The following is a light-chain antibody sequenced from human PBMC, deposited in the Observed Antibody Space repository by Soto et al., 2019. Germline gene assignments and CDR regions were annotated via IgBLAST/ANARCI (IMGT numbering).Light chain of an antibody. CDR1: RSDVGDYNY. J-gene: IGLJ2*01. CDR2: EVT. CDR3: SSYAGSDNFEV. Sequence: ALTQPPSASGSPGQSVTISCTGTRSDVGDYNYVSWYQQHPGKAPKLLIYEVTKRPSGVPDRFSGSKSANTASLTVSGLQAEDEADYYCSSYAGSDNFEVFGGGTKLTVL. V-gene: IGLV2-8*01.